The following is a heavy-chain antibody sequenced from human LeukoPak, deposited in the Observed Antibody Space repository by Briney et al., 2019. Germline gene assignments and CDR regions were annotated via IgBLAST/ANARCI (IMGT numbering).Heavy chain of an antibody. J-gene: IGHJ4*02. Sequence: ASVKVSCKVSGYTLTELSMHWVRQAPGKGLEWMGGFDPEDGETIYAQKFQGRATMTEDTSTDTAYMELSSLRSEDTAVYYCATVPVGATTLDYWGQGTLVTVSS. CDR1: GYTLTELS. V-gene: IGHV1-24*01. CDR3: ATVPVGATTLDY. CDR2: FDPEDGET. D-gene: IGHD1-26*01.